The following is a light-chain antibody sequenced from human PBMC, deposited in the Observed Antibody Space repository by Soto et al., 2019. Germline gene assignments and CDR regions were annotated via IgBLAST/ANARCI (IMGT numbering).Light chain of an antibody. CDR3: QQYGSSPRT. Sequence: EIVLTQSPGTLSLSPGEGATLSCRASQSVTSSYLAWYQQKPGQAPRLLIYGASSRAIDIPHRFSGSGSETYFTLTINRLEPEDYAVYYCQQYGSSPRTFGQGTKVEIK. J-gene: IGKJ1*01. CDR1: QSVTSSY. CDR2: GAS. V-gene: IGKV3-20*01.